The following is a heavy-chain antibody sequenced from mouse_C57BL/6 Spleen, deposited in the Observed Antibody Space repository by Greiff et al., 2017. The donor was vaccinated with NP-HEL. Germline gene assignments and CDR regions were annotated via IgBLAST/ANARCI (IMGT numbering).Heavy chain of an antibody. CDR2: INPGSGGN. V-gene: IGHV1-54*01. Sequence: QVQLKESGAELVRPGTSVKVSCKASGYAFTNYLIEWVKQRPGQGLEWIGVINPGSGGNNYNEKFKGKATLTADKSSSTAYMQLSSLTSEDSAVYFCARYGVYFDYWGQGTTRTVSS. J-gene: IGHJ2*01. CDR3: ARYGVYFDY. D-gene: IGHD1-1*02. CDR1: GYAFTNYL.